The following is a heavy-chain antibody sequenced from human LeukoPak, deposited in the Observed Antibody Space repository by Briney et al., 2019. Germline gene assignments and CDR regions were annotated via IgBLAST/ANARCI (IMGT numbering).Heavy chain of an antibody. CDR1: GITFSNFG. J-gene: IGHJ4*02. CDR2: ISYDGRKQ. CDR3: AREGLRYFDWSPGAFDY. V-gene: IGHV3-30*03. D-gene: IGHD3-9*01. Sequence: GGSLRLSCAASGITFSNFGMHWVRQAPGKGLEWVAVISYDGRKQYYADSVKGRFTISRDNSKNTLYLQMNSLRAEDTAVYYCAREGLRYFDWSPGAFDYWGQGTLVTVSS.